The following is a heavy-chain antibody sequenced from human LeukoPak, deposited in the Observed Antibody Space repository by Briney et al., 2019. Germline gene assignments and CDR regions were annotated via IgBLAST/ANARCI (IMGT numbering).Heavy chain of an antibody. D-gene: IGHD4-17*01. CDR1: GYTFTSYA. J-gene: IGHJ4*02. V-gene: IGHV1-3*01. Sequence: GASVKVSCKASGYTFTSYAMHWVRQAPGQRLEWMGWINAGNGNTKYSQKFQGRVTITRDTSASTAYMELSSLRSEDTAVYYCARAPDPDYGVLLFDYWGQGTLVTVSS. CDR3: ARAPDPDYGVLLFDY. CDR2: INAGNGNT.